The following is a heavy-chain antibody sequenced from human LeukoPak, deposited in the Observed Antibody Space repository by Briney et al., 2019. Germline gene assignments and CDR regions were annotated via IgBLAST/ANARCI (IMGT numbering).Heavy chain of an antibody. Sequence: GGSLRLSCAASGFTFDDYAMHWVRQAPGKGLEWVSGISWNSGSIGYADSVKGRFTISRDNAKNSLYLQMNSLRAEDTALYYCAKGMGTSYYYYGMDVWGQGTTVTVSS. V-gene: IGHV3-9*01. J-gene: IGHJ6*02. CDR2: ISWNSGSI. CDR3: AKGMGTSYYYYGMDV. D-gene: IGHD1-14*01. CDR1: GFTFDDYA.